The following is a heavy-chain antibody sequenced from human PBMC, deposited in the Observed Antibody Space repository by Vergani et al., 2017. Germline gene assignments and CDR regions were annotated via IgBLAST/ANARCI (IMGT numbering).Heavy chain of an antibody. Sequence: QVQLVQSGAEVKKPGSSVKVSCKASGGTFSSYAISWVRQAPGQGLEWMGGIIPIFGTANYAQKFQGRVKITADESTSTADMELSSLRSEDTAVYYCASPRAGFTCRSAFDIWGQGTMVTVSS. J-gene: IGHJ3*02. CDR3: ASPRAGFTCRSAFDI. D-gene: IGHD3-16*01. CDR1: GGTFSSYA. CDR2: IIPIFGTA. V-gene: IGHV1-69*12.